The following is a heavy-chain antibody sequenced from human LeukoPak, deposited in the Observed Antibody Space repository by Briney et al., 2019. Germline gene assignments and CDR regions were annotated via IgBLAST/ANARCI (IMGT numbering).Heavy chain of an antibody. V-gene: IGHV3-9*01. D-gene: IGHD3-22*01. J-gene: IGHJ6*02. CDR2: ISWNSGSI. Sequence: PGRSLRLSCAASGFTFDDYAMHWVRQAPGKGLEWVSGISWNSGSISYADSVKGRFTISRDNAKNSLYLQMNSLRAEDTALYYCAKDDRYYYDSSGYYSGMDVWGQGTTVTVSS. CDR1: GFTFDDYA. CDR3: AKDDRYYYDSSGYYSGMDV.